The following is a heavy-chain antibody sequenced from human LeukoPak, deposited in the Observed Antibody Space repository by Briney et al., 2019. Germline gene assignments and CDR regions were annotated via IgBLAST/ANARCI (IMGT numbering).Heavy chain of an antibody. V-gene: IGHV3-66*01. CDR3: ARSDYYDSSVDD. J-gene: IGHJ4*02. Sequence: GGSLRLTCAASGFTVSSNYMSWVRQAPGKGLEWVSVIYSGGSTYYADSVKGRFTISRDNSKNTLYLQMNSLRAEDTAVYYCARSDYYDSSVDDWGQGTLVTVSS. CDR1: GFTVSSNY. CDR2: IYSGGST. D-gene: IGHD3-22*01.